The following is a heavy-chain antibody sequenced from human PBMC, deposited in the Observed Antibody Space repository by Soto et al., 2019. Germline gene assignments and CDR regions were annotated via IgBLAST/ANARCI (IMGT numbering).Heavy chain of an antibody. CDR2: ISYDGSKE. V-gene: IGHV3-30*03. D-gene: IGHD6-19*01. CDR3: XXEGRQWLIYYYYGXDV. CDR1: GFNFSTYG. J-gene: IGHJ6*02. Sequence: QEQLAESGGGVVQPGKSLRLSCAASGFNFSTYGMHWVRQVPGQGPEWVAVISYDGSKETYADSVKGRFTISRDNSKNTLYLQMSSLRVEDTAXXXXXXEGRQWLIYYYYGXDVWGQ.